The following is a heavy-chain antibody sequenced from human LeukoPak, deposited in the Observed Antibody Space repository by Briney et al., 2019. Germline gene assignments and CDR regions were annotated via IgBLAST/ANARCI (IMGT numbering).Heavy chain of an antibody. D-gene: IGHD1-26*01. Sequence: RPGGSLTLSCAASGFTFDDYGMNWVRQAPGKGLEWVSYIDWSGGSTGYADSVKGRFTISRNNAKNSLYLQMNSLRVEDTALYYCARGLVGATTLSTFDYWGRGTLVTVSS. CDR2: IDWSGGST. CDR1: GFTFDDYG. J-gene: IGHJ4*02. CDR3: ARGLVGATTLSTFDY. V-gene: IGHV3-20*04.